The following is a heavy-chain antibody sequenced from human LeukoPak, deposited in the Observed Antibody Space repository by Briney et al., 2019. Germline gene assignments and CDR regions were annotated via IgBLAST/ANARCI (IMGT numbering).Heavy chain of an antibody. V-gene: IGHV1-2*02. Sequence: GASVKVSCKASGYTFTGYYMHWVRQAPGQGLEWMGWINPNSGGTNYAQKFQGGVTMTRDTSISTAYMELSRLRSDDTAVYYCARLGTYYYGSGSSNWFDPWGQGTLVTVSS. CDR3: ARLGTYYYGSGSSNWFDP. CDR1: GYTFTGYY. D-gene: IGHD3-10*01. CDR2: INPNSGGT. J-gene: IGHJ5*02.